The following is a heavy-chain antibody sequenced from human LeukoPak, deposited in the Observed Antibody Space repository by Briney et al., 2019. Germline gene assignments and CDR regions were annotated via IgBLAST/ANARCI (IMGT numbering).Heavy chain of an antibody. D-gene: IGHD4-23*01. CDR1: GFTFSSYG. CDR2: ISYDGSNK. J-gene: IGHJ6*02. V-gene: IGHV3-30*18. CDR3: AKGAYGGNSLDYYYYGMDV. Sequence: PGGSLRLSCAASGFTFSSYGMHWVRQAPGNGLEWVAVISYDGSNKYYADSVKGRFTISRDNSKNTLYLQMNSLRAEDTAVYYCAKGAYGGNSLDYYYYGMDVWGQGTTVTVSS.